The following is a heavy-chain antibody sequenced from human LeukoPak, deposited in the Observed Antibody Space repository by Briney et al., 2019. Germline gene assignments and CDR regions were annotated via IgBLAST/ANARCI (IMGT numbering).Heavy chain of an antibody. J-gene: IGHJ4*02. CDR2: INSDGSST. Sequence: GGSLRLSCVASGFTFSSYWMHWVRQAPGKGLVWVSRINSDGSSTSYADSVKGRFAISRDNAKNTLYLQMNSLRAEDTAVYYCARVVVYYDILTGHLYYFDYWGQGTLVTVSS. V-gene: IGHV3-74*01. CDR1: GFTFSSYW. D-gene: IGHD3-9*01. CDR3: ARVVVYYDILTGHLYYFDY.